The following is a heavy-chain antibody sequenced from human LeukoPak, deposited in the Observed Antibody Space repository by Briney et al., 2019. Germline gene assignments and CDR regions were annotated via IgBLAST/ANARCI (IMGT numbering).Heavy chain of an antibody. D-gene: IGHD5-24*01. J-gene: IGHJ3*01. Sequence: GGSLRLSCAASGFTFSHAYMSWVRQAPGKGLEWVSLIGSSGGSTYYADSVKGRFTISRDNSNHTLSLQMNSLRVEDTAIYYCVKDIQLSTWGLGTMVTVSS. V-gene: IGHV3-23*01. CDR3: VKDIQLST. CDR2: IGSSGGST. CDR1: GFTFSHAY.